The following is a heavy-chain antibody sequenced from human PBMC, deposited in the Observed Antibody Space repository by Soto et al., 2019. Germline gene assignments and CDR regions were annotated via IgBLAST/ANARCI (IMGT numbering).Heavy chain of an antibody. CDR2: IIPILGTA. D-gene: IGHD3-22*01. CDR1: GGTCSSYA. V-gene: IGHV1-69*13. Sequence: AASVKVSCKTSGGTCSSYAISWVRQAPGHGLEWMGGIIPILGTANYAQKFQGRVTITADESTSTAYMELSSLRSDDTAVYYCARADDYYDSSGYLFDYWGQGTLVTVSS. CDR3: ARADDYYDSSGYLFDY. J-gene: IGHJ4*02.